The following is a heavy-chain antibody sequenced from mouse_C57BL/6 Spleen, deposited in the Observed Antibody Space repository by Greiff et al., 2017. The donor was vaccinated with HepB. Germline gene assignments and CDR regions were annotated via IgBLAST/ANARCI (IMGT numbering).Heavy chain of an antibody. CDR2: IYPGDGDT. Sequence: QVQLQQSGAELVKPGASVKISCKASGYAFSSYWMNWVKQRPGKGLEWIGQIYPGDGDTNYNGQFKGKATLTADKSSSTAYMQLSSLTSEDSAVYFCARATTVVARRYFDVWGTGTTVTVSS. CDR1: GYAFSSYW. J-gene: IGHJ1*03. V-gene: IGHV1-80*01. D-gene: IGHD1-1*01. CDR3: ARATTVVARRYFDV.